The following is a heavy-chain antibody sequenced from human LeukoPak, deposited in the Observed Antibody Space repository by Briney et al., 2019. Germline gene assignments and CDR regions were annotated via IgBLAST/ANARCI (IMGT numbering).Heavy chain of an antibody. CDR1: GFIFSNYE. CDR2: ISISGDTR. CDR3: ARDGPPDV. J-gene: IGHJ6*04. Sequence: PGGSLRLSCAASGFIFSNYEMNWVRQAPGKGLEWVSYISISGDTRDYADSVKGRFTISRDNAKSSLYLQMNSLGAEDTAVYYCARDGPPDVWGKGTTVTVSS. V-gene: IGHV3-48*03.